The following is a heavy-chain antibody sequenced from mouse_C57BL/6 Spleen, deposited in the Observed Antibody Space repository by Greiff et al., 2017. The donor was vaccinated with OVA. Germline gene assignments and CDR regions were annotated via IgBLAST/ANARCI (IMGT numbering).Heavy chain of an antibody. CDR3: ARSDLLLRYFDV. V-gene: IGHV1-55*01. CDR1: GYTFTSYW. D-gene: IGHD1-1*01. CDR2: IYPGSGST. J-gene: IGHJ1*03. Sequence: QVQLQQPGAELVMPGASVKMSCKASGYTFTSYWLSWVKQRPGPGLEWVGDIYPGSGSTNYNEKFKSKATLTVDTSSSTAYMQLSSLTSEDSAVYYCARSDLLLRYFDVWGTGTTVTVSS.